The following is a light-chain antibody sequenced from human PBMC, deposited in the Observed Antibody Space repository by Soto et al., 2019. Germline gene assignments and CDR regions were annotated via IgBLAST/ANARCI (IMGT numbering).Light chain of an antibody. V-gene: IGKV3-20*01. CDR3: PHEGTSPYT. Sequence: ELVLTQSPGTLSLSPGEKATLSCRASQSIASSYFGWYQQKPGQSPRLLIYGASSRATGIPDRFSGSGSGTDFTLTITRLEPEDFAVYYCPHEGTSPYTCGPGTRVEIK. CDR2: GAS. J-gene: IGKJ3*01. CDR1: QSIASSY.